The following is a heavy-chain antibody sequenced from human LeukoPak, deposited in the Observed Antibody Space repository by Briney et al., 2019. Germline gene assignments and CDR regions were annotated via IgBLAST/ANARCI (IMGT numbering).Heavy chain of an antibody. CDR3: ARDRVGGSYVFDI. V-gene: IGHV3-48*03. Sequence: PGGSLRLSCAASGFTFSIYEMNWVRQAPGKGLEWVSYISSSRSNTIYYANSVKGRFTISRDNAKKSLYLQMNSLRAEDTAVYYCARDRVGGSYVFDIWGQGTMVTVSS. J-gene: IGHJ3*02. CDR1: GFTFSIYE. D-gene: IGHD1-26*01. CDR2: ISSSRSNTI.